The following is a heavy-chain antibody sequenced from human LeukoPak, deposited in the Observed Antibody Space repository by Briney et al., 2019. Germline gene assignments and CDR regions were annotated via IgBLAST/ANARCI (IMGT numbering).Heavy chain of an antibody. D-gene: IGHD1/OR15-1a*01. J-gene: IGHJ4*02. CDR2: IYSGGST. CDR3: ATEIRPGMPTSGTFDY. V-gene: IGHV3-53*01. CDR1: GFTVSSNH. Sequence: PGGSLRLSCAASGFTVSSNHMSWVRQAPGKGLEWVSVIYSGGSTYYADSVKGRFTISRDKPKNTLYLQMNSLRAEDTAVYYCATEIRPGMPTSGTFDYWGQGTLVTVSS.